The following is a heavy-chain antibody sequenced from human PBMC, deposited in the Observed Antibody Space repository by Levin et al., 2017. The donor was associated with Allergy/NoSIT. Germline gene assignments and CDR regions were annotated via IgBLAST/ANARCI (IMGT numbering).Heavy chain of an antibody. CDR3: SIPATRTRNS. Sequence: GGSLRLSCAASGFTFSGPIIHWVRQASGKGLEWVGLIRTKVDNYETAYGAPVRGRFTISRDDSKNTAYLQMNSLKTEDTAIYYCSIPATRTRNSWGQGTLVTVSS. V-gene: IGHV3-73*01. CDR2: IRTKVDNYET. CDR1: GFTFSGPI. J-gene: IGHJ4*02. D-gene: IGHD1-1*01.